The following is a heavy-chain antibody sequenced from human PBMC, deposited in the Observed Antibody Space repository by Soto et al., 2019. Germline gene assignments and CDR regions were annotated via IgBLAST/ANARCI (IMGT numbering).Heavy chain of an antibody. Sequence: KPSETLSLTCTVSGGSISSYYWSWIRQPAGKGLEWIGRIYTSGSTNYNPSLKSRVTMSVDTSKNQFSLKLSSVTAADTAVYYCARDPPIDGNVNWFDPWGQGTLVTVSS. V-gene: IGHV4-4*07. CDR2: IYTSGST. J-gene: IGHJ5*02. CDR1: GGSISSYY. CDR3: ARDPPIDGNVNWFDP.